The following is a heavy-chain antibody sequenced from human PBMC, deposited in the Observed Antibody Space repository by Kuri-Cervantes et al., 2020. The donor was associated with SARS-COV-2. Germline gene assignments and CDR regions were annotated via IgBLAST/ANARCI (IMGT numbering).Heavy chain of an antibody. CDR2: IDWDDDK. Sequence: SGPTLVKPTQALTLTCTFSGFSLNTRGMCVSWIRQPPGKALEWLARIDWDDDKYYSTSLKSRLTITKDTSKNQVVLTMTNMDPVDTATYYCAHLGHIGYYYYYMDVWGKGTTVTVSS. CDR3: AHLGHIGYYYYYMDV. V-gene: IGHV2-70*12. J-gene: IGHJ6*03. CDR1: GFSLNTRGMC. D-gene: IGHD7-27*01.